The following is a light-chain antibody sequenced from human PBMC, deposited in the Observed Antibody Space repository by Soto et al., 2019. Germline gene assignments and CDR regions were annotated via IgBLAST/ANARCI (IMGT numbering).Light chain of an antibody. CDR3: QQYVNSPLT. CDR1: QSVASS. J-gene: IGKJ4*01. V-gene: IGKV3-20*01. CDR2: DAS. Sequence: EIVLMQSPGTLSLSPGERGTLSCRASQSVASSLAWYQQKPGQAPRLLIYDASNRATGIPDRFSGSGSGTDFTRTLSRLEPEDFAVYYCQQYVNSPLTFGGGTKVEIK.